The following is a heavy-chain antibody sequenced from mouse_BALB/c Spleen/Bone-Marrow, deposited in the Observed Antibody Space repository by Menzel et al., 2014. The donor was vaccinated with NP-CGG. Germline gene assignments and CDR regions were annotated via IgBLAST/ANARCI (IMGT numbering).Heavy chain of an antibody. D-gene: IGHD2-4*01. Sequence: EVQLQQSGTVLARPGASVKMSCKASGYTFINYWMHWVKQRPGQGLEWIGAIYPGNSDTSYNQKFKAKSKLTAVTSTSTAYMDLSILTNEDSAVYYCTCFYYDYDGLGWFAYWGQETLVPVSA. V-gene: IGHV1-5*01. CDR1: GYTFINYW. CDR3: TCFYYDYDGLGWFAY. CDR2: IYPGNSDT. J-gene: IGHJ3*01.